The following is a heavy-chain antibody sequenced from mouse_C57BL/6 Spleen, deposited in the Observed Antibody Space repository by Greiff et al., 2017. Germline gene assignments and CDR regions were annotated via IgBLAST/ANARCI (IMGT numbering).Heavy chain of an antibody. D-gene: IGHD1-1*01. V-gene: IGHV1-15*01. J-gene: IGHJ2*01. CDR1: GYTFTDYE. CDR3: TNYYGSLHFDY. Sequence: VQLQQSGAELVRPGASVTLSCKASGYTFTDYEMHWVKQTPVHGLEWIGAIGPETGGTAYNQKFKGKAILTADKASSTAYMELRSLTSEDSAVYYCTNYYGSLHFDYWGQGTTLTVSS. CDR2: IGPETGGT.